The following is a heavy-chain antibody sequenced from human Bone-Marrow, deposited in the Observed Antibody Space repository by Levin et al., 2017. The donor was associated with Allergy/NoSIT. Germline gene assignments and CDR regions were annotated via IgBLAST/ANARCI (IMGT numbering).Heavy chain of an antibody. D-gene: IGHD6-13*01. CDR3: ARVVKQQLINYFDY. J-gene: IGHJ4*02. V-gene: IGHV4-31*03. CDR2: IYYSGTT. Sequence: PSETLSLTCTVSGDSITRGFYYWGWIRQHPGKGLEWIGYIYYSGTTYYNPSLKSRMTLSVDPSKRQFSLDVNSVTAADTAVYYCARVVKQQLINYFDYWGRGTLVTVSS. CDR1: GDSITRGFYY.